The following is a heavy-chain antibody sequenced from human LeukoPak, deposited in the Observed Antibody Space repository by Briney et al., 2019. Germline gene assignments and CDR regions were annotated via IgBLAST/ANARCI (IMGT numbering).Heavy chain of an antibody. CDR2: IIPIFGTA. CDR1: GGTFNNYV. D-gene: IGHD6-13*01. J-gene: IGHJ4*02. CDR3: ARLSGSWYRDY. V-gene: IGHV1-69*06. Sequence: SVKVSCKASGGTFNNYVISWVRQAPGQGLEWMGRIIPIFGTANYAQKFQGRVTITADKSTSTAYMELSSLRSEDTAVYYCARLSGSWYRDYWGQGTLVTVSS.